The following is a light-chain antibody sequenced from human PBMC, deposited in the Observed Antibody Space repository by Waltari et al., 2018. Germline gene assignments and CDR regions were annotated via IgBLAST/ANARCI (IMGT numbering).Light chain of an antibody. CDR2: EVS. CDR1: SSDVGRFDY. Sequence: QSALTQPPSASGSPGQSVTISCTGTSSDVGRFDYVSWYQQHPGKVPRLMIYEVSKRPSGVPDRFSGSKSGNTASLTVSGLQVEDEADYYCSSFAGSSQMLFGGGTKLTVL. V-gene: IGLV2-8*01. CDR3: SSFAGSSQML. J-gene: IGLJ2*01.